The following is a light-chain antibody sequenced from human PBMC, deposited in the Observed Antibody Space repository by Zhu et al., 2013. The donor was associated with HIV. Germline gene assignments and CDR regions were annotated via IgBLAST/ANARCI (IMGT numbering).Light chain of an antibody. J-gene: IGKJ4*01. CDR3: QQRSSWPLT. CDR2: GAS. CDR1: QSVSSY. Sequence: MVLTQSPGTLSLSPGERATLSCRASQSVSSYLAWYQQKPGQAPRLLIYGASNRATGIPARFSGSGSATDFTLTISRLEPEDFAVYYCQQRSSWPLTFGGGTKVEI. V-gene: IGKV3-11*01.